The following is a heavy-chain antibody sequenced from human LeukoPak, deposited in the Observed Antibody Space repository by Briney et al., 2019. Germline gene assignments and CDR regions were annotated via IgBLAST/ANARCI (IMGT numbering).Heavy chain of an antibody. CDR2: ISAYNGNT. D-gene: IGHD5-12*01. V-gene: IGHV1-18*01. Sequence: ASVQVSCQASGYTFTSYGISWVRQAPGQGLEWMGWISAYNGNTNYAQKLQGRVTMTTDTSTSTAYMELRSLRSDDTAVYYCARVEWLRFPNDYWGQGTLVTVSS. CDR1: GYTFTSYG. CDR3: ARVEWLRFPNDY. J-gene: IGHJ4*02.